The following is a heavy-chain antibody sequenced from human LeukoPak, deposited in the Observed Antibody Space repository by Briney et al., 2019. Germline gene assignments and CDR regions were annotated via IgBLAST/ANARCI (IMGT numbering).Heavy chain of an antibody. CDR3: ARGLRRYYGEYGMDV. D-gene: IGHD3-10*01. Sequence: GASVNVSCKASGGTLSSYAISWVRPATGQGLEWMGRIIPILGIANYAQKFQGRVTITADKSTSTAYMELSSLRSEDTAVYYCARGLRRYYGEYGMDVWGQGTTVTVSS. CDR2: IIPILGIA. CDR1: GGTLSSYA. J-gene: IGHJ6*02. V-gene: IGHV1-69*04.